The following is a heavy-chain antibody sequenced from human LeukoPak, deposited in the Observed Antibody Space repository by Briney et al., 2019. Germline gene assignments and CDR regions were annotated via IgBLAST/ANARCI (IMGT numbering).Heavy chain of an antibody. CDR1: GFTFSSYG. CDR3: AKGYSGNYGIGY. Sequence: PGRSLRLSCAASGFTFSSYGMHWVRQAPGKGLEWVAVIWSDGSDKYYADSVKGRFTISRDNSKNTLYLQMNSLRAEDTAVYYCAKGYSGNYGIGYWGQGTLVTASS. V-gene: IGHV3-33*06. D-gene: IGHD1-26*01. J-gene: IGHJ4*02. CDR2: IWSDGSDK.